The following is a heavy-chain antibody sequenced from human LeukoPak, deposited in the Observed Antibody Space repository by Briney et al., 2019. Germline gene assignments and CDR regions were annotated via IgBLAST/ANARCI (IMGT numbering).Heavy chain of an antibody. CDR1: GFTFSSYA. Sequence: PGGSLRLSCAASGFTFSSYAMHWVRQAPGKGLEWVAVISYDGSNKYYADSVKGRFTISRDNSKNTLYLQMNSLRAEDTAVYYCARDFMDIVVVVAANLYYYGMDVWGQGTTVTVSS. J-gene: IGHJ6*02. D-gene: IGHD2-15*01. CDR2: ISYDGSNK. V-gene: IGHV3-30-3*01. CDR3: ARDFMDIVVVVAANLYYYGMDV.